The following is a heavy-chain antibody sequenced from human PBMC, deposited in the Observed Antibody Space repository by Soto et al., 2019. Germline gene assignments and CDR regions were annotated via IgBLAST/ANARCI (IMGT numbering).Heavy chain of an antibody. CDR3: AMLGGWSGGSSGMDV. V-gene: IGHV3-72*01. D-gene: IGHD6-19*01. Sequence: EVQLVESGGGLVQPGGSLRLSCAASGLIFSDYHMDWVRQAPGKGLEWVGRIRRKANSYTTAYAASVKGRFTMSRDDSKNSLYLHMNSLQSEDTAVYYCAMLGGWSGGSSGMDVWGQGTTVTVSS. CDR2: IRRKANSYTT. J-gene: IGHJ6*02. CDR1: GLIFSDYH.